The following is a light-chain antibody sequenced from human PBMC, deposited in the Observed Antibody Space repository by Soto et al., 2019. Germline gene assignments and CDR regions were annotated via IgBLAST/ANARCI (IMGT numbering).Light chain of an antibody. J-gene: IGKJ1*01. Sequence: EIVLTQSPGTLSLSPGERATLPCRASQRVSSYYLAWYQQKPGQAPRLLIYAASSRPTGIPDRFSGGGSGTDFTLTISRLEPEDFAVYYCQQRSNSPRTFGQGTKVDIK. V-gene: IGKV3D-20*02. CDR2: AAS. CDR3: QQRSNSPRT. CDR1: QRVSSYY.